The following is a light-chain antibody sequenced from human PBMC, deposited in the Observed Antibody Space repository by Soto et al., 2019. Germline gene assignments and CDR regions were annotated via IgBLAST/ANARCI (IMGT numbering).Light chain of an antibody. Sequence: DIQMTQCPSSLSASVEDRVTSTCRASQGISTYLNWYHQKPGKAPKLLIYAASSLQSGVPSRFSGSGSETDFTLTISSLQPEDFATYSCQQSYSTTWTFGQGTKVDIK. CDR3: QQSYSTTWT. CDR1: QGISTY. CDR2: AAS. V-gene: IGKV1-39*01. J-gene: IGKJ1*01.